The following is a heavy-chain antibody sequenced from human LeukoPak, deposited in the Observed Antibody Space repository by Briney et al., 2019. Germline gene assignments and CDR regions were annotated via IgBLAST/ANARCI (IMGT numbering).Heavy chain of an antibody. V-gene: IGHV3-7*04. CDR2: IKLDGSEK. CDR3: TRVGYIDEGIDY. J-gene: IGHJ4*02. D-gene: IGHD5-12*01. Sequence: GGSLRLSCVASGFTFGKYWMSWVRQAPGKGLEWVANIKLDGSEKNYVDSVKGRFTISRDNTKNSLYLQMNSLRAEDTAIYYCTRVGYIDEGIDYWGQGTLVTVSS. CDR1: GFTFGKYW.